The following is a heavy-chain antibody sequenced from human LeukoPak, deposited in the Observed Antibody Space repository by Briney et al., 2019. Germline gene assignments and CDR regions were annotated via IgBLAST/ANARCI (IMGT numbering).Heavy chain of an antibody. CDR2: IYYTGST. CDR3: AGMRITTPTVRTLDY. D-gene: IGHD1-14*01. CDR1: GGSMSTYY. V-gene: IGHV4-59*01. Sequence: SETLSLACTVSGGSMSTYYWTWIRQPPGKGLEWIGFIYYTGSTNYNPSLKSRVTKSVDTSKNQFSLKLSSVTAADTAVYYCAGMRITTPTVRTLDYWGQGTLVTVSS. J-gene: IGHJ4*02.